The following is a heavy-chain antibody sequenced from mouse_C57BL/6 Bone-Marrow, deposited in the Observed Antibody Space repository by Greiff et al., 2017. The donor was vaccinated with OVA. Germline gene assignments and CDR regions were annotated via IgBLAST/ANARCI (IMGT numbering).Heavy chain of an antibody. J-gene: IGHJ2*01. D-gene: IGHD3-2*02. Sequence: QVQLQQPGAELVRPGSSVKLSCKASGYTFTSYWMHWVKQRPIQGLEWIGNIDPSDSETHYNQKFKDKATLTVDKSSSTAYMPLISLTSEDSAVYSCARRVAIRLRGWYYFDYWGQGTTLTVSS. CDR2: IDPSDSET. CDR1: GYTFTSYW. CDR3: ARRVAIRLRGWYYFDY. V-gene: IGHV1-52*01.